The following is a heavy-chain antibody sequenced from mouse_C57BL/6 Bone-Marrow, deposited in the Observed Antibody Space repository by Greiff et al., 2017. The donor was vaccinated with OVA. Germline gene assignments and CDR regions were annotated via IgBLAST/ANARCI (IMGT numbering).Heavy chain of an antibody. D-gene: IGHD1-1*01. V-gene: IGHV5-9-1*02. J-gene: IGHJ1*03. CDR2: LSSGGDYI. Sequence: EVMLVESGEGLVKPGGSLKLSCAASGFTFSSYAMSWVRQTPEKRLEWVAYLSSGGDYIYYADTVKGRFTISRDNARNTLYLQMSSLKSEDTAMYYCTRDRTTVVATRYFDVWGTGTTVTVSS. CDR3: TRDRTTVVATRYFDV. CDR1: GFTFSSYA.